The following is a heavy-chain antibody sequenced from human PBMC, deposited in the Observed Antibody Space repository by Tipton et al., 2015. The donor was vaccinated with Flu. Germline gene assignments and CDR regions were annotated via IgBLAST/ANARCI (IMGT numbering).Heavy chain of an antibody. CDR3: ARDSPKYAVPVPKMDV. D-gene: IGHD2-2*01. Sequence: LRLSCAVYSGSFSGYFWSWIRQSPGEGLEWIGEINDRGTINYNPSLKGRVTMSVDTSKSQFSLRLTSVTAADMAVYYCARDSPKYAVPVPKMDVWGQGTAVTVSS. CDR1: SGSFSGYF. CDR2: INDRGTI. V-gene: IGHV4-34*01. J-gene: IGHJ6*02.